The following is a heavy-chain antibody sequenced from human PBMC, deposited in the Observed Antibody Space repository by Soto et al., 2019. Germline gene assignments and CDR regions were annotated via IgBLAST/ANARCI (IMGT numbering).Heavy chain of an antibody. CDR1: GFTVSSYG. CDR2: ISYDGSHK. Sequence: QVQLVESGGGVVQPGRSLRLSCAASGFTVSSYGLHWVRQAPGQGLERLAFISYDGSHKFYADSVKGRFTISRDSSNNTLYLQMNSLRAEDTAVYYCARVLGGYPNFDFWVQGTLVTVSS. V-gene: IGHV3-30-3*01. CDR3: ARVLGGYPNFDF. J-gene: IGHJ4*02. D-gene: IGHD3-22*01.